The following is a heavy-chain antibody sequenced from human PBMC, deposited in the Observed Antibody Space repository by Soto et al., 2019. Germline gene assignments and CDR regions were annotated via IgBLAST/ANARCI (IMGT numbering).Heavy chain of an antibody. V-gene: IGHV4-59*01. J-gene: IGHJ6*02. CDR2: IYYSGST. CDR1: GGSISSYY. D-gene: IGHD6-19*01. CDR3: ARDNGVAVAGSGYYYAMDV. Sequence: SETLSLTCTVSGGSISSYYWSWIRQPPGKGLEWIGYIYYSGSTNYNPSLKSRVTISVDTSKNQFSLKLSSVTAADTAVYYCARDNGVAVAGSGYYYAMDVWGQGTTVTVSS.